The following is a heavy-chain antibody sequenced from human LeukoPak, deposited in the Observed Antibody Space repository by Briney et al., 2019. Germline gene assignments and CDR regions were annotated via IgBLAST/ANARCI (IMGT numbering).Heavy chain of an antibody. V-gene: IGHV3-48*03. J-gene: IGHJ4*02. Sequence: GGSLRLSCAASGFTFSGYEMNWVRQAPGKGLEWVSYVSSSGSTIYYADSVKGRFTISRDNAKNSLYLQMNSLRAEDTAVYYCASESTYYYDSSGYYWGQGTLVAVSS. CDR2: VSSSGSTI. CDR1: GFTFSGYE. D-gene: IGHD3-22*01. CDR3: ASESTYYYDSSGYY.